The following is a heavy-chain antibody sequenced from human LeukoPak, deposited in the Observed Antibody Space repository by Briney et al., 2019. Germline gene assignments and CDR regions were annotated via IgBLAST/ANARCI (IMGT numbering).Heavy chain of an antibody. CDR1: GFSFTSYW. J-gene: IGHJ4*02. CDR2: IYPVDSAT. CDR3: VITQYITSFDY. Sequence: GESLKISCKGSGFSFTSYWIGWVGQMPGKGLEWMAIIYPVDSATRYSPSFQGQVTISVDKSISTAYLQWSGLKASDTAIYYCVITQYITSFDYWGQGTLVTVSS. D-gene: IGHD6-13*01. V-gene: IGHV5-51*01.